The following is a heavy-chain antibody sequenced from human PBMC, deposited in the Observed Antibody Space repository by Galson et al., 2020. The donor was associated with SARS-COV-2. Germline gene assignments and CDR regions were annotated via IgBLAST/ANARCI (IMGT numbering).Heavy chain of an antibody. Sequence: KIGESLKISCKGSGYSFTNNWIGWVRQMPGQGLEWMGIIHPRDSDTRYSPSFEGQVTISADKSLTTTFLQWSSLKASDTAIYYCARVRYDFWSGFVFDALDIWGQGTMVTVP. D-gene: IGHD3-3*01. J-gene: IGHJ3*02. CDR1: GYSFTNNW. CDR2: IHPRDSDT. CDR3: ARVRYDFWSGFVFDALDI. V-gene: IGHV5-51*01.